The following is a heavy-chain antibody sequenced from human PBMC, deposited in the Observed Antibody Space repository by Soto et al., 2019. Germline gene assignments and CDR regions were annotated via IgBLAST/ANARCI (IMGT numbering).Heavy chain of an antibody. CDR2: IIPILGIA. CDR1: AGTFSSYT. J-gene: IGHJ4*02. Sequence: QVQLVQSGAEVKKPGSSVKVSCKASAGTFSSYTISWVRQAPGQGPEWMGRIIPILGIANYAEKFQGRVTITADKSTSTAYMELSSLRSEDMAVYYWARDQGIAAILYFDYWGQGTLVTVSS. D-gene: IGHD6-13*01. V-gene: IGHV1-69*08. CDR3: ARDQGIAAILYFDY.